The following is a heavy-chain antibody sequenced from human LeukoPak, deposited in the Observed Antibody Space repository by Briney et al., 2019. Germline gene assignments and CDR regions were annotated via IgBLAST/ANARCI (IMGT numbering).Heavy chain of an antibody. J-gene: IGHJ4*02. CDR1: GGSISSYY. D-gene: IGHD6-19*01. CDR3: ARVPIAVAGTFFDY. Sequence: PSETLSLTCTVSGGSISSYYWSWIRQPPGKGLEWIGYIYYSGSTNYNPSLKSRVTISVDTSKNQFSLKLSSVTAADTAVYYCARVPIAVAGTFFDYWGQGTLVTVSS. V-gene: IGHV4-59*12. CDR2: IYYSGST.